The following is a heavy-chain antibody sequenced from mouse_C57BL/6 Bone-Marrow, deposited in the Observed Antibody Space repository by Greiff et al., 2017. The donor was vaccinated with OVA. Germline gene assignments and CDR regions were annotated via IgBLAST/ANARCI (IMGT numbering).Heavy chain of an antibody. CDR2: IDPSDSYT. J-gene: IGHJ2*01. V-gene: IGHV1-69*01. Sequence: QVQLQQPGAELVMPGASVKLSCKASGYTFTSYWMHWVKQRPGQGLEWIGEIDPSDSYTNYNQKFKGKSTLTVDKSSSTAYMQLSSLTSEDSAVYYCARGGYYGSSLKGYFDYWGQGTTLTVSS. D-gene: IGHD1-1*01. CDR3: ARGGYYGSSLKGYFDY. CDR1: GYTFTSYW.